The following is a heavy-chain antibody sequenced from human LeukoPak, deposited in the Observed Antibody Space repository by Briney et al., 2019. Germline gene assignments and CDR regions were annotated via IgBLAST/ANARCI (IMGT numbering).Heavy chain of an antibody. J-gene: IGHJ4*02. D-gene: IGHD3/OR15-3a*01. V-gene: IGHV4-34*01. CDR2: INHSGST. Sequence: SSETLSLTCAVYGGSFSGYYWSWIRQPPGKGLEWIGEINHSGSTNYNPSLKGRVTISVDTSKNQFSLKLSSVTAADTAVYYCARIGTGGLFDYWGQGTLVTVSS. CDR3: ARIGTGGLFDY. CDR1: GGSFSGYY.